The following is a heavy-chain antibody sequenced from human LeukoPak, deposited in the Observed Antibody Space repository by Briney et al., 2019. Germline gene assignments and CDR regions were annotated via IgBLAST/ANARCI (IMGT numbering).Heavy chain of an antibody. CDR2: ISSSSSHI. Sequence: GGSLRLSCAASGFTFSSYSMNWVRQAPGKGLEWVSSISSSSSHIYYADSVKGRFTISRDNAKKSLYLQMNSLRAEDTAVYYCARGFDNYYALPGGYWGQGTLVTVSS. V-gene: IGHV3-21*01. J-gene: IGHJ4*02. CDR1: GFTFSSYS. CDR3: ARGFDNYYALPGGY. D-gene: IGHD3-10*01.